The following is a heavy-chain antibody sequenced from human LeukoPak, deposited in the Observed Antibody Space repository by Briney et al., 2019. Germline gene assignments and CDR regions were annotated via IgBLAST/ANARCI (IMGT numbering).Heavy chain of an antibody. V-gene: IGHV3-48*01. CDR2: ISSSGNPI. Sequence: QSGGSLRLSCAASGFTFSAYDINWVRQAPGKGLEWVSHISSSGNPIYYADSVRGRFTISRDNAKNSLYLQMNSLRAEDTAVYYCARAFDYWGQGTLVTVSS. CDR1: GFTFSAYD. CDR3: ARAFDY. J-gene: IGHJ4*02.